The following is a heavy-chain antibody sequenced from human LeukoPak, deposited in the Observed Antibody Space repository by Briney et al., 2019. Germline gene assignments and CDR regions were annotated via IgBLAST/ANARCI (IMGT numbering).Heavy chain of an antibody. D-gene: IGHD5-12*01. CDR2: IYSGGST. CDR1: GVTVSANS. CDR3: ARERAYSGYDGLDY. Sequence: GGSLRLSCAASGVTVSANSMNWVRQAPGKGLEWVSVIYSGGSTNYAASVKGRFTISRDNSKNTLYLQMNSLRAEDTAVYYCARERAYSGYDGLDYWGQGTLVTVSS. V-gene: IGHV3-53*01. J-gene: IGHJ4*02.